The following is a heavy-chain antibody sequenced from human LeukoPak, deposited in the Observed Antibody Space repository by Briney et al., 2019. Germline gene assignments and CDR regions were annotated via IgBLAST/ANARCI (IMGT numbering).Heavy chain of an antibody. D-gene: IGHD4-11*01. J-gene: IGHJ4*02. CDR3: VRDLRTVNNY. CDR1: GFTFSNYA. V-gene: IGHV3-23*01. CDR2: ISGTGANT. Sequence: GGSLRLSCAASGFTFSNYAMSWVRQAPGRGLEWVSAISGTGANTYYADSVKGRFTISRDNSKNTLYLQMNSLRAEDTAVYYCVRDLRTVNNYWAQGTLVTASS.